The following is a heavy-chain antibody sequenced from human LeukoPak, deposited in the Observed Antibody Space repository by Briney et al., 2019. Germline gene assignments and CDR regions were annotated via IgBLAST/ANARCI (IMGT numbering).Heavy chain of an antibody. J-gene: IGHJ3*02. V-gene: IGHV4-59*01. CDR3: ARTPAIVVAASGAFDI. CDR2: IYYSGST. Sequence: SETLSLTCTVSGGSISSYYWSWIRQPPGKGLEWIGYIYYSGSTNYNPSLKSRVTISVDTSKNQFSLKLSSVTAADTAVYYCARTPAIVVAASGAFDIWGQGTMVTVS. D-gene: IGHD2-15*01. CDR1: GGSISSYY.